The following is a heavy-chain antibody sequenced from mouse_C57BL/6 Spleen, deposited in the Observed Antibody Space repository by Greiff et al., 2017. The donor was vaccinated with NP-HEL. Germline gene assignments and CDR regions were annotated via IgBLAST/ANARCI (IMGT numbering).Heavy chain of an antibody. CDR3: ARLGSSPYFDY. D-gene: IGHD1-1*01. J-gene: IGHJ2*01. Sequence: QVQLKESGAELARPGASVKLSCKASGYTFTSYGISWVKQRTGQGLEWIGEIYPRSGNTYYNEKFKGKATLTADKSSSTAYMELRSLTSEDSAVYFCARLGSSPYFDYWGQGTTLTVSS. V-gene: IGHV1-81*01. CDR1: GYTFTSYG. CDR2: IYPRSGNT.